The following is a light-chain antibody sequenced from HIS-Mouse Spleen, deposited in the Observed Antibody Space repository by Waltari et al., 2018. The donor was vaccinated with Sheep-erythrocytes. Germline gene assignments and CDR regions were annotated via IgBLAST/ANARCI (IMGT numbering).Light chain of an antibody. CDR1: SSDVGGYNY. CDR2: DVS. J-gene: IGLJ2*01. CDR3: CSYAGSYTLV. V-gene: IGLV2-11*01. Sequence: QSALTQPPSVSGSPGQSVTISCTGTSSDVGGYNYVSWYQQHPGKAPKLMIYDVSKRPSGVPVRFSGYKSGNTASLTISGLQAEDEADYYCCSYAGSYTLVFGGGTKLTVL.